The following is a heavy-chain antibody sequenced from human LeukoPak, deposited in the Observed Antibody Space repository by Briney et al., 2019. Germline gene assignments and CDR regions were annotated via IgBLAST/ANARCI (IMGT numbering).Heavy chain of an antibody. CDR3: AKKRAGYTNPYYFDF. J-gene: IGHJ4*02. D-gene: IGHD3-9*01. CDR1: GFTLRIYA. V-gene: IGHV3-23*01. Sequence: PGGSLRLSCAASGFTLRIYAMSWVRQAPGKGLEWVLTISGSGANTYSADSVRGRFTISRDNSKNTPYLHMNSLRAEDTAVYYCAKKRAGYTNPYYFDFWGQGTLVTVSS. CDR2: ISGSGANT.